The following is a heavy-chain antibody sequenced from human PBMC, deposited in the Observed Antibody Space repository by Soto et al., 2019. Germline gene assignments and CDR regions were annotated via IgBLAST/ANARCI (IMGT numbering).Heavy chain of an antibody. J-gene: IGHJ4*02. CDR1: GFTFSSYS. CDR2: ISSSSSYI. D-gene: IGHD6-13*01. Sequence: SGGSLRLSCAASGFTFSSYSMNWVRQAPGKGLEWVSSISSSSSYIYYADSVRGRLTISRDNAKNSLYLQMNSLRAEDTAVYYCARDTSYSQKFDYWGQGTLVTVSS. V-gene: IGHV3-21*01. CDR3: ARDTSYSQKFDY.